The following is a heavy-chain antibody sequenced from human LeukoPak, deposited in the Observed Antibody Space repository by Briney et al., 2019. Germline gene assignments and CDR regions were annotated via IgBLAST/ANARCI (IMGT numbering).Heavy chain of an antibody. CDR2: IYHSGST. D-gene: IGHD6-19*01. V-gene: IGHV4-30-2*01. J-gene: IGHJ4*02. CDR1: GGSISSGGYY. CDR3: ARVPPGYSSGWTLFDY. Sequence: SQTLSLTRTVSGGSISSGGYYWSWIRQPPGKGLEWIGYIYHSGSTYYNPSLKSRVTISVDTSKNQFSLKLSSVTAADTAVYYCARVPPGYSSGWTLFDYWGQGTLVTVSS.